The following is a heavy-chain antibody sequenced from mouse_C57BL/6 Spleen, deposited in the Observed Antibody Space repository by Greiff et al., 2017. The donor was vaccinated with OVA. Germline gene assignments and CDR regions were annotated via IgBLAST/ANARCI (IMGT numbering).Heavy chain of an antibody. CDR2: IDPSDSYT. CDR1: GYTFTSYW. V-gene: IGHV1-50*01. D-gene: IGHD2-5*01. J-gene: IGHJ3*01. Sequence: QVQLKQPGAELVKPGASVKLSCKASGYTFTSYWMQWVKQRPGQGLEWIGEIDPSDSYTNYNQKFKGKATLTVDTSSSTAYMQLSSLTSEDSAVYYCARSGGDSNPAWFAYWGQGTLVTVSA. CDR3: ARSGGDSNPAWFAY.